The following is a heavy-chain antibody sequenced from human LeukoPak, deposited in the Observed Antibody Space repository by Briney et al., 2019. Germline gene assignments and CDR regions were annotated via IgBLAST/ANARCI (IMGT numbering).Heavy chain of an antibody. V-gene: IGHV1-2*02. D-gene: IGHD3-22*01. J-gene: IGHJ4*02. CDR2: INPNSGGT. Sequence: ASVKVSCKASGYTFTGYYMHWVRQAPGQGLEWMGWINPNSGGTNYAQKFQGRVTMTRDTSISTAYMELSRLRSDDTAVYYCARDPTPYYYDSSGIPDYWGQGTLVTVSS. CDR3: ARDPTPYYYDSSGIPDY. CDR1: GYTFTGYY.